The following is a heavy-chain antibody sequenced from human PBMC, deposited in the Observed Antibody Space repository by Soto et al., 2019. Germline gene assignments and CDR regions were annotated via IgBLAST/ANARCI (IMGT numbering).Heavy chain of an antibody. CDR1: GFNLSHPW. Sequence: LRLSCVASGFNLSHPWMTWVRQAAGKGLEWVGRIKSKTDGGTADYAAPVKGRATISRDDSKNSVYLQMNSLKTEDTALYYCVTGQYCDYWGQGTLVTVSS. J-gene: IGHJ4*02. CDR2: IKSKTDGGTA. CDR3: VTGQYCDY. V-gene: IGHV3-15*01.